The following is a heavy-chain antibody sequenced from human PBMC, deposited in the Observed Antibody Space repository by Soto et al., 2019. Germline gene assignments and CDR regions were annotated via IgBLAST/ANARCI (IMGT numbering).Heavy chain of an antibody. V-gene: IGHV3-33*01. D-gene: IGHD6-19*01. CDR2: IWYDGSNK. CDR3: ARERSSGWYYYYGMDV. J-gene: IGHJ6*02. Sequence: LRLSCAASGFTFSSYGMHWVRQAPGKGLEWVAVIWYDGSNKYYADSVKGRFTISRDNSKNTLYLQMNSLRAEDTAVYYCARERSSGWYYYYGMDVWGQGTTVTVSS. CDR1: GFTFSSYG.